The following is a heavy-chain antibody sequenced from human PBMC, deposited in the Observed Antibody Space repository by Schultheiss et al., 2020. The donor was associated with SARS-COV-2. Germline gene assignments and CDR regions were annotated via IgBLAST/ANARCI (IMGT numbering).Heavy chain of an antibody. CDR2: ISSSSSYI. CDR3: ARESAQSSYYDSSGYSDY. CDR1: GSTFSSYE. J-gene: IGHJ4*02. Sequence: GGSLRLSCAASGSTFSSYEMNWVRQAPGKGLEWVSYISSSSSYIYYADSVKGRFTISRDNAKNSLYLQMNSLRAEDTAVYYCARESAQSSYYDSSGYSDYWGQGTLVTVSS. V-gene: IGHV3-21*05. D-gene: IGHD3-22*01.